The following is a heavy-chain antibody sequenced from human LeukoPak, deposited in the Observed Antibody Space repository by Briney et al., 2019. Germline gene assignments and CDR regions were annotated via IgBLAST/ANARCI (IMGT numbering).Heavy chain of an antibody. Sequence: SETLSLTCTVSGGSISSYYWSWIRQPAGKGLEWIGRIYTSGSTNYNPSLKSRVTISVDTSKNQFSLKLSSVTAADTAVYYCASSYYDSSGPYWYFDLWGRGTLVTVSS. V-gene: IGHV4-4*07. D-gene: IGHD3-22*01. CDR3: ASSYYDSSGPYWYFDL. J-gene: IGHJ2*01. CDR2: IYTSGST. CDR1: GGSISSYY.